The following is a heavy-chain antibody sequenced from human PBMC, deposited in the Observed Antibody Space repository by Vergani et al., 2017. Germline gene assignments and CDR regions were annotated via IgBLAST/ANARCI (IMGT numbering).Heavy chain of an antibody. Sequence: EVQLLESGGGLVQPGGSLRLSCAASGFTFSSYAMSWVRQAPGKGLEWVSAISGSGGSPYYADYVKGRFTISRDNSKNTLYLQMNSVRAEDTGVYYCAKSAPSSGWFEHWGKGTLVTVSS. CDR2: ISGSGGSP. V-gene: IGHV3-23*01. CDR3: AKSAPSSGWFEH. J-gene: IGHJ1*01. D-gene: IGHD6-19*01. CDR1: GFTFSSYA.